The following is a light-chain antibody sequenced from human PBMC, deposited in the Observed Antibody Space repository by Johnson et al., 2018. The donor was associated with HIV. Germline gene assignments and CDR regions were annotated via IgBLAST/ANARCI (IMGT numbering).Light chain of an antibody. CDR2: ENN. Sequence: QSVLTQPPSVSAAPGQKVTISCSGSSSNIANNYVSWYQQLPGTAPKLLIYENNKRPSGIPDRFSGSKSGTSATLGITGLQTGEEADYYCGTWDSSPSAGNVFGTGTKVTVL. V-gene: IGLV1-51*02. J-gene: IGLJ1*01. CDR3: GTWDSSPSAGNV. CDR1: SSNIANNY.